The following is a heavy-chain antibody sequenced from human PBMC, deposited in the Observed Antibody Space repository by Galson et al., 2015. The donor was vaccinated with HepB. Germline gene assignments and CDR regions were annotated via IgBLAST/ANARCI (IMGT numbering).Heavy chain of an antibody. CDR1: GDSVSSNRAA. CDR2: TYYRSKWSS. D-gene: IGHD3-22*01. CDR3: ARGHYYDSTGACCFDY. V-gene: IGHV6-1*01. J-gene: IGHJ4*02. Sequence: CAISGDSVSSNRAAWNWIRQSPSRGLEWLGRTYYRSKWSSDYAASVKSRITINADTSKNQFSLQLNSVTPEDTAVYYCARGHYYDSTGACCFDYWGQGTLVTVSA.